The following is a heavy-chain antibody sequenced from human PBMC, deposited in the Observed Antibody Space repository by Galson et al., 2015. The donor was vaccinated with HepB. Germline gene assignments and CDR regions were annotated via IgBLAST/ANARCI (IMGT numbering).Heavy chain of an antibody. Sequence: SVKVSCKASGYTFTTSDINWVRQATGQGLEWMGWMNPKTGDTAYAQKFKGKVTMTRDTSVSTAYMELSSLTSDDTAVYYCATVAHISSNIWGDALDVWGQGTLVTGSS. J-gene: IGHJ3*01. CDR3: ATVAHISSNIWGDALDV. CDR2: MNPKTGDT. CDR1: GYTFTTSD. V-gene: IGHV1-8*01. D-gene: IGHD2/OR15-2a*01.